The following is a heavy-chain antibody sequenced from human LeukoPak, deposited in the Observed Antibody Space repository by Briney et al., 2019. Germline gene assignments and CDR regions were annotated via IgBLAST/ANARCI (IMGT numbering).Heavy chain of an antibody. V-gene: IGHV3-21*01. J-gene: IGHJ4*02. CDR3: ARGPYYYDSSGYNPSHFDY. CDR1: GFTFSSYS. Sequence: GGSLRLSCAASGFTFSSYSMNWVRQAPGKGLEWVSSISSSSSYINYADSVKGRFTISRDNAKNSLYLQMNSLRAEDTAVYCCARGPYYYDSSGYNPSHFDYWGQGTLVTVSS. CDR2: ISSSSSYI. D-gene: IGHD3-22*01.